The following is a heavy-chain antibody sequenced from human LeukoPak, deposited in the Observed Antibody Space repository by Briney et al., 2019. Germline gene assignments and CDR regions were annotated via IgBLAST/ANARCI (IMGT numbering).Heavy chain of an antibody. V-gene: IGHV3-48*03. Sequence: GGSLRLSCAASGFTFSSYEMNWVRQAPGKGLEWVSYISSDTTIFYADSVKGRFTISRDNAKNSLYLQMNSLRAEDTAVYYCARGGATRGRFENWGQGTLVTVSS. D-gene: IGHD1-26*01. CDR2: ISSDTTI. CDR1: GFTFSSYE. J-gene: IGHJ4*02. CDR3: ARGGATRGRFEN.